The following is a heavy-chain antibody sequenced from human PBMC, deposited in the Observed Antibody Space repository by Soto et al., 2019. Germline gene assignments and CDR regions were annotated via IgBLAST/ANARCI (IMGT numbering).Heavy chain of an antibody. Sequence: AAAVNVSCKASGYTFTGYYMHWVRQAPGQGLEWMGWINPNSGGTNYAQKFQGWVTMTRDTSISTAYMELSRLRSDDTAVYYCARDNRIPVGYYGMDVWGQGTTVTVSS. D-gene: IGHD2-21*01. CDR3: ARDNRIPVGYYGMDV. V-gene: IGHV1-2*04. CDR1: GYTFTGYY. CDR2: INPNSGGT. J-gene: IGHJ6*02.